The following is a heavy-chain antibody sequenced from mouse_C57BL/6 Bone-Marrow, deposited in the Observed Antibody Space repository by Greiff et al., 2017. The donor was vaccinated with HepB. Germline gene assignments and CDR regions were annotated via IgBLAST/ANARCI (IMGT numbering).Heavy chain of an antibody. V-gene: IGHV2-2*01. CDR1: GFSLTSYG. D-gene: IGHD1-1*01. J-gene: IGHJ4*01. CDR3: ARNSGSSYNYAMDY. CDR2: IWSGGST. Sequence: QVQLKQSGPGLVQPSQSLSITCTVSGFSLTSYGVHWVRQSPGKGLEWLGVIWSGGSTDYNAAFISRLSISKDNSKSQVFFKMNSLQADDTAIYYCARNSGSSYNYAMDYWGQGTSVTVSS.